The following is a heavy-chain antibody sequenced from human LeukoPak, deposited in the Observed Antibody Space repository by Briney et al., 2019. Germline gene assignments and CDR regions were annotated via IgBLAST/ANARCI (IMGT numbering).Heavy chain of an antibody. D-gene: IGHD3-9*01. CDR1: GFTFDDYA. CDR3: AKDFPEYYDILTGYIKWGYFDY. J-gene: IGHJ4*02. CDR2: ISWNSGSI. Sequence: GGSLRLSCAASGFTFDDYAMHWVRQAPGKGLEWVSGISWNSGSIGYADSVKGQFTISRDNSKNTLYLQMNSLRAEDTAVYYCAKDFPEYYDILTGYIKWGYFDYWGQGTLVTVSS. V-gene: IGHV3-9*01.